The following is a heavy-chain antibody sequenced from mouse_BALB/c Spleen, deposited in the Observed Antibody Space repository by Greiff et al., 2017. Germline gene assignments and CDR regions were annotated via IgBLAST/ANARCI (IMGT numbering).Heavy chain of an antibody. CDR1: GFNIKDTY. D-gene: IGHD3-2*01. J-gene: IGHJ4*01. CDR3: ARGRQLGPYYAMDD. V-gene: IGHV14-3*02. CDR2: IDPANGNT. Sequence: VQLQQSGAELVKPGASVKLSCTASGFNIKDTYMHWVKQRPEQGLEWIGRIDPANGNTKSDPKFQGKANITADTTSNTSYLQRSSLTSEDTAVYYCARGRQLGPYYAMDDWGQGTSVTVSS.